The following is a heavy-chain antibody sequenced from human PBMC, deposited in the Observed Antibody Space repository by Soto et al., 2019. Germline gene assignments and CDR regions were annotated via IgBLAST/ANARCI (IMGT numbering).Heavy chain of an antibody. CDR2: INAGNGNT. V-gene: IGHV1-3*01. CDR1: GYTLTSYA. J-gene: IGHJ4*02. CDR3: ARGEDSSSWYGY. D-gene: IGHD6-13*01. Sequence: ASVKVSCKASGYTLTSYAMHWVRQAPGQRLEWMGWINAGNGNTKYSQKFQGRVTITRDTSASTAYMELSSLRSEDTAVYYCARGEDSSSWYGYWGQGTLVTVSS.